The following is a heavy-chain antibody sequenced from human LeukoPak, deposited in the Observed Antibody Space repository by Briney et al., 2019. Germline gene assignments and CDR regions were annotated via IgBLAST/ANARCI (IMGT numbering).Heavy chain of an antibody. Sequence: GGSLRLSCAASGFTCSSYAMHWVRQAPGKGLEWVAVISYDGSNKYYADSVKGRFTISRDNSKNTLYLQMNSLRAEDTAVYYCARGDYFDYWGQGTLVTVSS. J-gene: IGHJ4*02. CDR3: ARGDYFDY. V-gene: IGHV3-30*04. CDR1: GFTCSSYA. D-gene: IGHD1-26*01. CDR2: ISYDGSNK.